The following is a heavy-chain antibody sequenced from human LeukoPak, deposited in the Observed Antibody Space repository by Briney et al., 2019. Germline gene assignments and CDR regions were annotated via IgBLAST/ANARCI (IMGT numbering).Heavy chain of an antibody. CDR2: IYSGGSI. Sequence: GGSLRLSCAASGLTVSSYMSWVRQAPGKGLEWVSVIYSGGSIYYADSVKGRFTISRDKSKNTLYLQMNSLRAEDTAVYYCARPPYGGVDYWGQGTLVTLSS. V-gene: IGHV3-66*04. CDR3: ARPPYGGVDY. J-gene: IGHJ4*02. CDR1: GLTVSSY. D-gene: IGHD4-23*01.